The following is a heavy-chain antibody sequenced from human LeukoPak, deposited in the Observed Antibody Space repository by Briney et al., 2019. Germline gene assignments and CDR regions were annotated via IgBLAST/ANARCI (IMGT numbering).Heavy chain of an antibody. CDR3: AREVVVVPAAIPYYYYGMDV. CDR2: IYTSGST. J-gene: IGHJ6*02. D-gene: IGHD2-2*01. CDR1: GGSISSYY. Sequence: SETLSLTCTVSGGSISSYYWSWLRQPAGKGLEWIGRIYTSGSTNYNPSLKSRVTMSVDTSKNQFSLRLSSVTAADTAVYYCAREVVVVPAAIPYYYYGMDVWGQGTTVTVSS. V-gene: IGHV4-4*07.